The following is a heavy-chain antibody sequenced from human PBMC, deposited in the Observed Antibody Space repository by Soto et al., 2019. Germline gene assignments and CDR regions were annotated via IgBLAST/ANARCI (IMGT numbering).Heavy chain of an antibody. D-gene: IGHD3-22*01. CDR1: GGSISSGGYY. CDR3: ARDQGYDSSGYYLGIDYYYGMDV. V-gene: IGHV4-31*03. CDR2: IYYSGST. J-gene: IGHJ6*02. Sequence: QVQLQESGPGLVKPSQTLSLTCTVSGGSISSGGYYWSWIRQHPGKGLEWIGYIYYSGSTYYNPSLKSGVTISVDTSKNQFSLKLSSVTAADTAVYYCARDQGYDSSGYYLGIDYYYGMDVWGQGTTVTVSS.